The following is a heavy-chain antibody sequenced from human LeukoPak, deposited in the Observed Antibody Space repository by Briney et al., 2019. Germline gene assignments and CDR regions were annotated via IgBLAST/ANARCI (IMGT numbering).Heavy chain of an antibody. CDR1: GGSISSSSYF. Sequence: PSETLSLTCTVSGGSISSSSYFWGWIRQPPGKGLEWIGSIYYSGNTYYNPSLRSRVTISVDSSKNQFSLKLSSVTAADTAVYYCARGSGQWGFDSWGQGTLVTVSS. CDR2: IYYSGNT. CDR3: ARGSGQWGFDS. J-gene: IGHJ4*02. V-gene: IGHV4-39*07. D-gene: IGHD3-10*01.